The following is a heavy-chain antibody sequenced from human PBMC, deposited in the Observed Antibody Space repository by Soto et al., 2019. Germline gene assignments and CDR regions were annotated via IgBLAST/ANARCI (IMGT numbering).Heavy chain of an antibody. CDR2: IYHSGST. V-gene: IGHV4-30-2*01. D-gene: IGHD4-4*01. CDR1: GGSINTATHS. CDR3: ARGGGVTTTGDDY. Sequence: QLQLQESGSGLVKPSQTLSLTCAVSGGSINTATHSWSWIRQPPGKGLEWIGYIYHSGSTYYNPSVKSRVTISLDQSNNQFSLRLSAVTAAGTAVYYCARGGGVTTTGDDYWGQGILVTVSS. J-gene: IGHJ4*02.